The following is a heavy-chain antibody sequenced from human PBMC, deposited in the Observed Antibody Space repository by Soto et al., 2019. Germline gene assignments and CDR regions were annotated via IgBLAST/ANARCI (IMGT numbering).Heavy chain of an antibody. V-gene: IGHV1-69*13. CDR1: GGTFSSYA. CDR3: ALRQYQLHYYYYGMDV. D-gene: IGHD2-2*01. CDR2: IIPIFGTA. J-gene: IGHJ6*02. Sequence: ASVKVSCKASGGTFSSYAISWVRQAPGQGLEWMGGIIPIFGTANYAQKFQGRVTITADESTSTAYMELSSLRSEDTAVYYCALRQYQLHYYYYGMDVWGQGTTVTVSS.